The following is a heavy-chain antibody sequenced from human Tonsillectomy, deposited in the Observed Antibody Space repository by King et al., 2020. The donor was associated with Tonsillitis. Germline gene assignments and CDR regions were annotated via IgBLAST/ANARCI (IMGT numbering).Heavy chain of an antibody. D-gene: IGHD7-27*01. CDR2: IGSDGGGI. CDR3: MNDPNWGPSGH. CDR1: GFTFNSYS. V-gene: IGHV3-23*04. Sequence: VQLVESGGDLVQPGGSLTLSCAASGFTFNSYSVTWVRQAPGKGLEWVSIIGSDGGGIHYADSVKGRFTISRDHSKNTVYLQMNSLRAEDTAVYYCMNDPNWGPSGHWGQGTLVTVSS. J-gene: IGHJ4*02.